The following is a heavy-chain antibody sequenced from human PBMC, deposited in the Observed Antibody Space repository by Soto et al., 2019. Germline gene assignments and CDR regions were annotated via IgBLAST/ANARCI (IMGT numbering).Heavy chain of an antibody. J-gene: IGHJ4*02. Sequence: GGSLRLSCAASGFTFSSYAMSWVRQAPGKGLEWVSAISGSGGSTYYADSVKGRFTISRDNSKNTLYLQMNSLRAEDTAVYYCAKSLDYYGSGSPRGGYWGQGTLVTVS. V-gene: IGHV3-23*01. CDR1: GFTFSSYA. CDR2: ISGSGGST. CDR3: AKSLDYYGSGSPRGGY. D-gene: IGHD3-10*01.